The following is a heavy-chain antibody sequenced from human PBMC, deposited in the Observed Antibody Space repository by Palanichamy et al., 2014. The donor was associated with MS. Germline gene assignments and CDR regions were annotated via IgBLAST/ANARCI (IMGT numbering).Heavy chain of an antibody. V-gene: IGHV3-23*01. CDR3: AKVRPLTPQTAFDY. Sequence: EVQVLESGGGRWYSLGGPVRLSCAASGFTFNSYAMSWVRQAPGKGLDWVSTISGSGGSTYYADSVKGRFTISRDNSKSTLFLQMNSLRAEDTAVYYCAKVRPLTPQTAFDYWGQGTLVTVSS. CDR1: GFTFNSYA. D-gene: IGHD1-14*01. CDR2: ISGSGGST. J-gene: IGHJ4*02.